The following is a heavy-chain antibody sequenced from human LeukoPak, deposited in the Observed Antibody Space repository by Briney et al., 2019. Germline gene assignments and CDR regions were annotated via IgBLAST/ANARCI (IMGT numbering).Heavy chain of an antibody. Sequence: SETLSPTCNVSGASISDYYWSWVRQSPEKGLEWIACLYYSGSSHYNPSLRSRVAISGDTSKNQFSLKLTSVTTADTAVYYCARTIRRGWFDLWGRGTLVTVSS. CDR1: GASISDYY. D-gene: IGHD2-15*01. CDR3: ARTIRRGWFDL. J-gene: IGHJ2*01. CDR2: LYYSGSS. V-gene: IGHV4-59*01.